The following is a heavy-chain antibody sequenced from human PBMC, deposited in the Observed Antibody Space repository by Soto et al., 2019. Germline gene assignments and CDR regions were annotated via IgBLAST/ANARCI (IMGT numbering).Heavy chain of an antibody. Sequence: EVQVLESGGGLVQPGGSLRLSCAASGFTFSSYAMSWVRQAPGQGLEWVSAISGSGSNPYYADSVKGRFTISRDNSKNTLYLQMNSLRAEDTALYYCEKTASMTIRDGFDPWGQGTLVTVSS. CDR2: ISGSGSNP. J-gene: IGHJ5*02. CDR3: EKTASMTIRDGFDP. V-gene: IGHV3-23*01. D-gene: IGHD4-17*01. CDR1: GFTFSSYA.